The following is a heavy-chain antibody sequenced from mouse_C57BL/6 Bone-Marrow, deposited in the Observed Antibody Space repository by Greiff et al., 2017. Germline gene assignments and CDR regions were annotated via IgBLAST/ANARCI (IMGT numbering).Heavy chain of an antibody. J-gene: IGHJ4*01. CDR2: INPYNGGT. Sequence: VQLKQSGPVLVKPGASVKMSCKASGYTFTDYYMNWVKQSHGKSLEWIGVINPYNGGTSYNQKFKGKATLTVDKSSSTAYMELNSLTSEDSAVYYCASLSSPYAMDYWGQGTSVTVSS. CDR1: GYTFTDYY. D-gene: IGHD1-1*01. V-gene: IGHV1-19*01. CDR3: ASLSSPYAMDY.